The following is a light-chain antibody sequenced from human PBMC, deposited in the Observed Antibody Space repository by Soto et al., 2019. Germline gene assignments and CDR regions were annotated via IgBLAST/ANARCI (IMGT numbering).Light chain of an antibody. CDR1: QSVSSK. J-gene: IGKJ5*01. Sequence: ETVMTQSPATLSLSPGERTTLACRASQSVSSKLVWYQQKPGQAPRFLIYGASTRATGIPARFRGSGSGTEFTLTISRLEPEDFAVYYCHQYGSSPRTFGQGTRLEIK. CDR2: GAS. CDR3: HQYGSSPRT. V-gene: IGKV3-15*01.